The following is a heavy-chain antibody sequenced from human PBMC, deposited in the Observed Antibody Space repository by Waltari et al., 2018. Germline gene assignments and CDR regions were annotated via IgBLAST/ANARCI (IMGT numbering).Heavy chain of an antibody. CDR1: GYSISSGYY. CDR2: IYHSGST. J-gene: IGHJ4*02. CDR3: ARLFVGGRDCCDY. D-gene: IGHD2-21*01. V-gene: IGHV4-38-2*01. Sequence: QVQLQESGPGLVKPSENLSLTCAVSGYSISSGYYWGWIRQPPGKGLEWIGSIYHSGSTYYNPSLKSRVTISVDTSKNQFSLKLSSVTAADTAVYYCARLFVGGRDCCDYWGQGTLVTVSS.